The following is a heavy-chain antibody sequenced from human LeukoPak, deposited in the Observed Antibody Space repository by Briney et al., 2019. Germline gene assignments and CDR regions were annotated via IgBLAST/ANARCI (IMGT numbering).Heavy chain of an antibody. Sequence: GGSLRLSCAASGFTFSDYSMKWVRQAPGKGLEWVSSISRNSRHVYYGGSVWGRFTISRDDARNSLFLEMNSLRAEDMAVYYCVRDFMGMGGTTAYLHYWGQGTLVTVSS. CDR1: GFTFSDYS. CDR2: ISRNSRHV. V-gene: IGHV3-21*01. J-gene: IGHJ1*01. CDR3: VRDFMGMGGTTAYLHY. D-gene: IGHD1-26*01.